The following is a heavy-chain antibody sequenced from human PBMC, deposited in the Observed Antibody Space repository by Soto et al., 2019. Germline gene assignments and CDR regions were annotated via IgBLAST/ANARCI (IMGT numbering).Heavy chain of an antibody. CDR3: ARRHSATWLFDY. J-gene: IGHJ4*02. CDR2: INHSGST. V-gene: IGHV4-34*01. Sequence: SETLSLTCAVYGGSFSGYYWTWIRQPPGTGLEWIGEINHSGSTYYNPSLKSRVTLSVDATQNQFSLRLTTVTAADTAVYYCARRHSATWLFDYWGLGTLVTVSS. D-gene: IGHD3-9*01. CDR1: GGSFSGYY.